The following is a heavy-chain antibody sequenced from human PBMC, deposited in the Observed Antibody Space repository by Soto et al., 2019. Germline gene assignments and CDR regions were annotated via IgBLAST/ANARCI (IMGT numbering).Heavy chain of an antibody. J-gene: IGHJ2*01. Sequence: QVQLVQSGAEVKKPGSSVTVSCKASGGTFSSYTISWVRQAPGQGLEWMGGIIPIFGTANYAQKFQGRVTTTADETKSTAHREWSSLRSEDTAVYYCARGNHRWLQLWYFDLWGRGTLVTVSS. CDR1: GGTFSSYT. CDR2: IIPIFGTA. D-gene: IGHD5-12*01. V-gene: IGHV1-69*12. CDR3: ARGNHRWLQLWYFDL.